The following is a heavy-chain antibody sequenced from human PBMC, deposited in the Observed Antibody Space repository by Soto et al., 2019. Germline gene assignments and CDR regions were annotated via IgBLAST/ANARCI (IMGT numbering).Heavy chain of an antibody. D-gene: IGHD6-19*01. J-gene: IGHJ4*02. Sequence: GVLELLCAAFGLPFYKLPMKWGEPARGKGLEWVSAFSGSGDSTYCADSGNGRFTISRDNSKNTLYLQMNSLRAQDTAVYYCAKEASSEWRVEYHFDYWGQGTLVTVSS. CDR3: AKEASSEWRVEYHFDY. V-gene: IGHV3-23*01. CDR2: FSGSGDST. CDR1: GLPFYKLP.